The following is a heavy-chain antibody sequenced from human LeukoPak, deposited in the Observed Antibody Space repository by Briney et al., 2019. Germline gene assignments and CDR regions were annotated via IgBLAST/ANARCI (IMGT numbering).Heavy chain of an antibody. CDR1: GFTFDDYA. CDR3: AKSSGTNYYYYGMDV. V-gene: IGHV3-9*01. CDR2: ISWNSGSI. J-gene: IGHJ6*02. Sequence: GGSLRLSCAASGFTFDDYAMHWVRQAPGKGLEWVSGISWNSGSIGYADSVKGRFTISGDNAKNSLYLQMNSLRAEDTALYYCAKSSGTNYYYYGMDVWGQGTTVTVSS.